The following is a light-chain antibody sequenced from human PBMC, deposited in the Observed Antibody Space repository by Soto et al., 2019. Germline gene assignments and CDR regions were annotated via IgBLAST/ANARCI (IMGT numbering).Light chain of an antibody. V-gene: IGLV2-14*03. CDR2: DVS. CDR3: SSYTSSSTRV. CDR1: SSDVGDYKY. J-gene: IGLJ1*01. Sequence: QSVLTQPASVSGSPGQSITISCTGTSSDVGDYKYVSWYQQHPGKAPKLMIYDVSNRPSGVSNRFSGSKSGNTASLTISGLQADDEADYYCSSYTSSSTRVFGTGTKVTVL.